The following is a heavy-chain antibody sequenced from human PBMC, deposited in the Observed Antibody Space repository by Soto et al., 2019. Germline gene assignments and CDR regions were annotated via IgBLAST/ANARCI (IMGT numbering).Heavy chain of an antibody. Sequence: APVKASWPSSGYTYTSYGISWVRQAPGPGLEWVGWISAYNDNTHYSQKFQGRVTMTTDTSTSTVYMELRSLRSDDTAVYHWASETAYCGGHWF. CDR1: GYTYTSYG. CDR2: ISAYNDNT. J-gene: IGHJ5*01. D-gene: IGHD2-21*01. V-gene: IGHV1-18*04. CDR3: ASETAYCGGHWF.